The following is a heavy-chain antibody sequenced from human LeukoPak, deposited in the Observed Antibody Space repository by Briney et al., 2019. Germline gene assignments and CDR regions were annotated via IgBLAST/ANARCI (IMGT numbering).Heavy chain of an antibody. CDR3: ARERPSGIWSGYYAPHGRNWFDP. D-gene: IGHD3-3*01. J-gene: IGHJ5*02. Sequence: SETLSLTCTVSGGSISSSSYYWGWIRQPPGKGLEWIGSIYYSGSTYYNPSLKSRVTISVDTSKNQFSLKLSSVTAADTAVYYCARERPSGIWSGYYAPHGRNWFDPWGQGTLVTVSS. V-gene: IGHV4-39*07. CDR1: GGSISSSSYY. CDR2: IYYSGST.